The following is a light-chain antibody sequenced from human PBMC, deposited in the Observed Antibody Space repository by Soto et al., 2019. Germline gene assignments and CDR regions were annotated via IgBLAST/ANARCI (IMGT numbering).Light chain of an antibody. CDR1: QSVSSY. CDR3: QQRSNWAVT. V-gene: IGKV3-11*01. J-gene: IGKJ1*01. Sequence: EIVLTQSPATLSLSPGERATLSCRASQSVSSYLAWYQQKPGQAPRLLIYDASNRATGIPARFSGSGSGTDFTLTISRLEPEDFAVYYCQQRSNWAVTFGQGTKVEIK. CDR2: DAS.